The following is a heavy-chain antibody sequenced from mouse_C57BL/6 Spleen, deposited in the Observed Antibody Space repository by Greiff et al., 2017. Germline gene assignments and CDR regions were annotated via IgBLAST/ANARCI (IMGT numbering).Heavy chain of an antibody. J-gene: IGHJ2*01. D-gene: IGHD4-1*02. V-gene: IGHV3-6*01. CDR1: GYSITSGYY. CDR3: ARDQLGPPDY. Sequence: EVKLMESGPGLVKPSPSLSLTCSVTGYSITSGYYWNWIRQFPGNKLEWMGYISYDGSNNYNPSLKNRISITRDTSKNQFFLKLNSVTTEDTATYYCARDQLGPPDYWGQGTTLTVSS. CDR2: ISYDGSN.